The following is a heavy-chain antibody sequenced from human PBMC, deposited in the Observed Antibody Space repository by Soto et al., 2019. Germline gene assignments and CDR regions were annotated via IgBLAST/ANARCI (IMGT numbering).Heavy chain of an antibody. CDR1: GGSISSSSYY. Sequence: QLQLQGSGPGLVKPSETLSLTCTVSGGSISSSSYYWGWIRQPPGKGLEWIGSIYYSGSTYYNPSLKSRVTISVDTSKNQFSLKLSSVTAADTAVYYCASRYYYDSWTERDYWGQGTLVTVSS. D-gene: IGHD3-22*01. CDR3: ASRYYYDSWTERDY. V-gene: IGHV4-39*01. J-gene: IGHJ4*02. CDR2: IYYSGST.